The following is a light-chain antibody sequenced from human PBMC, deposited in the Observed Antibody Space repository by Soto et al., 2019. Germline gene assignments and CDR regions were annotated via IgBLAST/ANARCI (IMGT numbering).Light chain of an antibody. Sequence: QSALTQPASVSGSPGQSITISCTGTSSDVGAYNYVSWYQQHPGKAPKLMIYEVRNRPSGVSDRFSGSRSGNTASLAISGLQSEDEADYYCAAWDDSLMGVFGGGTKLTVL. CDR2: EVR. CDR3: AAWDDSLMGV. CDR1: SSDVGAYNY. J-gene: IGLJ3*02. V-gene: IGLV2-14*01.